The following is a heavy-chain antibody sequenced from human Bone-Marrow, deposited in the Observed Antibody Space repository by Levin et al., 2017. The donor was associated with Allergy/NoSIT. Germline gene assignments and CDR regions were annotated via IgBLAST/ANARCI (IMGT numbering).Heavy chain of an antibody. V-gene: IGHV3-23*01. J-gene: IGHJ5*01. Sequence: HSGGSLRLSCAASGFTFSAYAMKWIRQAPGKGLEWVSMISDSGTTTRYADSLKGRFTISRDNSKNTVFLQMNSLRAEDTAMYYCATHWGKVRGGDSWGQGTLVTVSS. CDR3: ATHWGKVRGGDS. CDR2: ISDSGTTT. CDR1: GFTFSAYA. D-gene: IGHD3-10*01.